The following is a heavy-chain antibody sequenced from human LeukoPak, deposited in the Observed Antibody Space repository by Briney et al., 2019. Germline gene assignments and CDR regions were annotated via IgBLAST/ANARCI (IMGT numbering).Heavy chain of an antibody. Sequence: SVKVSCKASGGTFSSYTISWVRQAPGQGLEWMGRIIPTLGIANYAQKFQGRVTITADKSTSTAYMELSGLRSEDTAVYYCARAYYYDSSGHHDFDYWGQGTLVTVSS. CDR3: ARAYYYDSSGHHDFDY. CDR1: GGTFSSYT. CDR2: IIPTLGIA. V-gene: IGHV1-69*02. J-gene: IGHJ4*02. D-gene: IGHD3-22*01.